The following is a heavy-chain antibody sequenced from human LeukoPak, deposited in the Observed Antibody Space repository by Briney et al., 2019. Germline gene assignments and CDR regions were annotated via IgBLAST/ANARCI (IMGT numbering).Heavy chain of an antibody. D-gene: IGHD3-22*01. CDR2: IYWNDDK. V-gene: IGHV2-5*08. CDR1: GFTFSTYGMH. Sequence: LRLSCAASGFTFSTYGMHWVRQAPGKGLEWLALIYWNDDKRYSPSLKSRLTITKDTSKNQVVLTMTNMDPVDTATYYCAHNVGVDYYDSSGGFDYWGQGTLVTVSS. J-gene: IGHJ4*02. CDR3: AHNVGVDYYDSSGGFDY.